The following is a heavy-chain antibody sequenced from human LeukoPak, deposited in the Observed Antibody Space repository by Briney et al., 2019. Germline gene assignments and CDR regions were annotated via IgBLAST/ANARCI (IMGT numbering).Heavy chain of an antibody. J-gene: IGHJ6*02. CDR2: IYYSGST. D-gene: IGHD5-18*01. CDR3: ARRLYSYGTTITYYYYYGMDV. Sequence: PSETLSLTCTVSGGSISSSSYYWGWIRQPPGKGLEWIGSIYYSGSTYYNPSLKSRVTISVDTSKNQFSLKLSSVTAADTAVYYCARRLYSYGTTITYYYYYGMDVWGQGTTVTVSS. V-gene: IGHV4-39*07. CDR1: GGSISSSSYY.